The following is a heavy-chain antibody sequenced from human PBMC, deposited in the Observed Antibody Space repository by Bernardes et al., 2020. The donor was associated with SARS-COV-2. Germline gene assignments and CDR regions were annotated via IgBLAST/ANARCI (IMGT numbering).Heavy chain of an antibody. J-gene: IGHJ6*02. CDR2: IYPGDSDT. CDR1: DYTFTNYW. Sequence: GGSLKISCKGSDYTFTNYWIGWVRQMPGKGLEWMGNIYPGDSDTKYSPSFQGRVTISADKSVNTAYLQWSSLKPSDTTIYYCARRRYGNFGVDVWGQGTTVTVSS. V-gene: IGHV5-51*01. D-gene: IGHD4-17*01. CDR3: ARRRYGNFGVDV.